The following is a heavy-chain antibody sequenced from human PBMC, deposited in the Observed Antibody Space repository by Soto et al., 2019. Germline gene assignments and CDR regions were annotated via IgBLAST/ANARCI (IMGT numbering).Heavy chain of an antibody. CDR2: ISYDGSNK. CDR3: APDRGAFDY. CDR1: GFTFSSYG. Sequence: QVQLVESGGGVVQPGRSLRLSCAASGFTFSSYGMHWVRQAPGKGLEWVAVISYDGSNKYYADSVKGRFTISRDNYKNPLYLQMNSRRAEDTAVYYCAPDRGAFDYWGQGTLVTVSS. J-gene: IGHJ4*02. D-gene: IGHD3-10*01. V-gene: IGHV3-30*03.